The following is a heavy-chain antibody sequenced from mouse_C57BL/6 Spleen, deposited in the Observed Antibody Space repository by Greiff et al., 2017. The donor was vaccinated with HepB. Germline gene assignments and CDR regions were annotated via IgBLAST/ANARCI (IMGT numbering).Heavy chain of an antibody. Sequence: VKDRFTISRDDSQSMLYLQMNNLKTEDTAMYYCVREGISLDYWGQGTTLTVSS. V-gene: IGHV10-3*01. J-gene: IGHJ2*01. CDR3: VREGISLDY.